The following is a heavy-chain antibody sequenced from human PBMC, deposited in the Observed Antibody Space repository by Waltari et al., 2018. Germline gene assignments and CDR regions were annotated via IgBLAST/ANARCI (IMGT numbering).Heavy chain of an antibody. CDR3: ARVGESPSMVRGGAWFDH. V-gene: IGHV4-4*07. CDR2: IYTSGST. Sequence: QVQLQESGPGLVKPSETLSLTRTVSVGSLRIYYWLCIRQPAGKGLEWIGRIYTSGSTNYNTTRKRRVTMSGDTTKNQFSLKLSSVTAADTAVYYCARVGESPSMVRGGAWFDHWGQGTLVTVSS. J-gene: IGHJ5*02. D-gene: IGHD3-10*01. CDR1: VGSLRIYY.